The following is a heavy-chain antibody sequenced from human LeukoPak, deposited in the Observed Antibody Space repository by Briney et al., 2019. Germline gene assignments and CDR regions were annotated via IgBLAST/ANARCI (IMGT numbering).Heavy chain of an antibody. CDR1: GGSFSGYY. V-gene: IGHV4-34*01. CDR3: ARFPLRYCSGGSCYSPYYYYGMDV. CDR2: INHSGST. Sequence: PSETLSLTCAVYGGSFSGYYWSWIRQPPGKGREWVGEINHSGSTNYNPSLKSRVTISVDTSKNQFSLKLSSVTAADTAVYYCARFPLRYCSGGSCYSPYYYYGMDVWGQGTTVTVSS. D-gene: IGHD2-15*01. J-gene: IGHJ6*02.